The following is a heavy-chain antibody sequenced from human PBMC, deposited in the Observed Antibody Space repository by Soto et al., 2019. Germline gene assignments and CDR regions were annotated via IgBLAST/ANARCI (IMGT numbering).Heavy chain of an antibody. J-gene: IGHJ4*02. V-gene: IGHV5-51*01. D-gene: IGHD3-22*01. CDR2: IYPGDSDT. CDR3: ARLVTPYYYDSSGYYLDY. Sequence: GESLKISCKGSGYSFTSYWIGWVRQMPGKVLEWMGIIYPGDSDTRYSPSFQGQVTISADKSISTAYLQWSGLKASDTAMYYCARLVTPYYYDSSGYYLDYWGQGXLVTVSS. CDR1: GYSFTSYW.